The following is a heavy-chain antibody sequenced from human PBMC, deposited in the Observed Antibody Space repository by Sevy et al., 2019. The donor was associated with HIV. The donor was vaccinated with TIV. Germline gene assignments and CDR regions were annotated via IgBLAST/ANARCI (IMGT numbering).Heavy chain of an antibody. CDR2: IIPIFGTA. J-gene: IGHJ4*02. Sequence: ASVKVSCKASGGTFSSYAISWVRQAPGQGLEWMGGIIPIFGTANYAQKFKGRVTITADESTSTAYMELSSLRSEDTAVYYCASGYDSSGYYLDYWGQGTLVTVSS. D-gene: IGHD3-22*01. CDR3: ASGYDSSGYYLDY. CDR1: GGTFSSYA. V-gene: IGHV1-69*13.